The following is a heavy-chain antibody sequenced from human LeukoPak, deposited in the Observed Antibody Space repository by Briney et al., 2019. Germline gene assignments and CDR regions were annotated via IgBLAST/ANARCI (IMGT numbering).Heavy chain of an antibody. Sequence: PSETLSLTCTVSGGSISSYYWSWIRQPPGKGLEWIGYIYYSGSTNYNPSLKSRVTISVDTSKNQFSLKLSSVTAADTAVYYCARGSDITMIVPLDYWGQGTLVTVSS. J-gene: IGHJ4*02. CDR2: IYYSGST. CDR3: ARGSDITMIVPLDY. V-gene: IGHV4-59*01. CDR1: GGSISSYY. D-gene: IGHD3-22*01.